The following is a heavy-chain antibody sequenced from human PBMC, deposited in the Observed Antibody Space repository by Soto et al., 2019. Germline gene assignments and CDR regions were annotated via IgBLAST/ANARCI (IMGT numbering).Heavy chain of an antibody. V-gene: IGHV3-9*01. J-gene: IGHJ4*02. CDR1: GFTFDDYA. CDR3: ATDGQGNY. D-gene: IGHD3-10*01. Sequence: EVQLVESGGGLVQPGRSLRLSCAASGFTFDDYAMHWVRQAPGKGLEWVSGISWNSGSIGYADSVKGRFTISRDNDKNSLYLQMNSLRAEDTALYYCATDGQGNYWGQGTLVTVSS. CDR2: ISWNSGSI.